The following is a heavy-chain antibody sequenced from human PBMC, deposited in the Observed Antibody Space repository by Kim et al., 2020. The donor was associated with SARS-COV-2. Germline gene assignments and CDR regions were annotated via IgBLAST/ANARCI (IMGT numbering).Heavy chain of an antibody. CDR2: SRNKAKSYTI. Sequence: GGSLRLSCAVSGFTFSDHYIDWVRQAPGKGLEWVGRSRNKAKSYTIAYAASVRGRFTISRDDSKNSLHLQRNSLEIEDTAVHSCGRTPATGTTVAFDY. CDR1: GFTFSDHY. D-gene: IGHD4-17*01. CDR3: GRTPATGTTVAFDY. V-gene: IGHV3-72*01. J-gene: IGHJ4*01.